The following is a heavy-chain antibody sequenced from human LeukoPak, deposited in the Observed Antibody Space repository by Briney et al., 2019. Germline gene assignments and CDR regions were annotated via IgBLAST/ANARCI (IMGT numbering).Heavy chain of an antibody. Sequence: SETLSLTCTVSGGSISSSSYYWGWIRQPPGKGLEWIGSIYYSGSTYYNPSLKSRVIISVDTSKNQFSLKLSSVTAADTAVYYCARQEYQLLPIDYWGQGTLVTVSS. V-gene: IGHV4-39*01. CDR1: GGSISSSSYY. J-gene: IGHJ4*02. D-gene: IGHD2-2*01. CDR2: IYYSGST. CDR3: ARQEYQLLPIDY.